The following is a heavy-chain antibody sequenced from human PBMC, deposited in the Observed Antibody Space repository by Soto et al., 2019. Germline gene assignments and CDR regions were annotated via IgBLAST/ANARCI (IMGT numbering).Heavy chain of an antibody. CDR2: IIPIFGTA. D-gene: IGHD5-18*01. J-gene: IGHJ4*02. Sequence: QVQLVQSGAEVKKPGSSVKVSCKASGGTFSSYAISWVRQAPGQGLEWMGGIIPIFGTANYAQKFKGRVTITADESASTAYMELSSLRSDDTAVYYCARVEERYSYGPVFWGQGTLVTVSS. V-gene: IGHV1-69*01. CDR3: ARVEERYSYGPVF. CDR1: GGTFSSYA.